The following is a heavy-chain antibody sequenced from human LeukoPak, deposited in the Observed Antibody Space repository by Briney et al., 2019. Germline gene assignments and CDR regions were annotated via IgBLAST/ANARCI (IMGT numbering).Heavy chain of an antibody. V-gene: IGHV4-59*01. D-gene: IGHD5-18*01. CDR1: GGSISSYY. CDR2: IYYSGST. J-gene: IGHJ4*02. Sequence: ASETLSLTCTVSGGSISSYYWSWIRQPPGKGLEWIGYIYYSGSTNYNPSLKSRVTISVDTSKNQFSLKLSSVTAADTAVYYCARDSGYSYGLHYWGQGTLVTVSS. CDR3: ARDSGYSYGLHY.